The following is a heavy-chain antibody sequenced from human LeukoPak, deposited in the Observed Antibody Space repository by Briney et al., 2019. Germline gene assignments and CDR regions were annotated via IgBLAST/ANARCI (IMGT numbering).Heavy chain of an antibody. D-gene: IGHD5-18*01. CDR3: AFHLGYSYALDAFDI. J-gene: IGHJ3*02. CDR2: INHSGST. V-gene: IGHV4-34*01. CDR1: GGSFSGYY. Sequence: PSETLSLTCAVYGGSFSGYYWSWIRQPPGKGLEWIGEINHSGSTNYNPSLKSRVTISVDTSKNQFSLKLSSVTAADTALYYCAFHLGYSYALDAFDIWGQGTMVTVSS.